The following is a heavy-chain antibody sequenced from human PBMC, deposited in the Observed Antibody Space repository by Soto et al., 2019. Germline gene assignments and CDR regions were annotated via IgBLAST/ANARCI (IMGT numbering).Heavy chain of an antibody. D-gene: IGHD5-18*01. Sequence: GGSLRLSCAPSGFTFSSYSMNWVRQAPGKGLVWGSPINSNGSSIYYADPVKGRFTISRDYAKNTLYLQMNSLRVEDTAVYYCARGGAYIYGPQYDWGQGTLVTVS. CDR2: INSNGSSI. V-gene: IGHV3-21*01. CDR1: GFTFSSYS. CDR3: ARGGAYIYGPQYD. J-gene: IGHJ4*02.